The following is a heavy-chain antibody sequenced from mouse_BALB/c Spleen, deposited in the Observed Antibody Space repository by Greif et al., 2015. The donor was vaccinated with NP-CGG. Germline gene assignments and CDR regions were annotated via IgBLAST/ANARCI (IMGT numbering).Heavy chain of an antibody. CDR1: GYSFTGYY. D-gene: IGHD2-4*01. CDR3: ARDYDAWFAY. CDR2: INPYNGAT. V-gene: IGHV1-31*01. J-gene: IGHJ3*01. Sequence: EVQLQQSGPELVKPGASVKISCKASGYSFTGYYMHWVKQSHVKSLEWIGRINPYNGATSYNQNFKDKASLTVDKSSSTAYMELHSLTSEDSAVYYCARDYDAWFAYWGQGTLVTVSA.